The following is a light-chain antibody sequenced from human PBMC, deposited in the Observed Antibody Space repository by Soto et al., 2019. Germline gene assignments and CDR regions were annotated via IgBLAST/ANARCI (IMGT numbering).Light chain of an antibody. CDR2: EAS. CDR1: QRGGSY. J-gene: IGKJ5*01. V-gene: IGKV3-11*01. CDR3: PHRRNGKVT. Sequence: EIVLTQAPVTLCLSPGERATLPCRASQRGGSYVAGYQQKPGQAPRLLLDEASLRATGSPARFSGSGSVTEFTLTISSLEPAAFAVYYCPHRRNGKVTFGPGTRLEIK.